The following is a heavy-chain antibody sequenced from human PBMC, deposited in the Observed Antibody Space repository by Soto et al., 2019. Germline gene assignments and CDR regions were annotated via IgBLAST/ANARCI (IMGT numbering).Heavy chain of an antibody. V-gene: IGHV3-11*03. CDR1: GSSFSDYY. J-gene: IGHJ4*02. CDR2: ITSSSSYT. CDR3: AGGQDNLAVNFDY. Sequence: PGGSLRLSCAASGSSFSDYYMSWIRQCPGKGLEWLSYITSSSSYTHYADSVKGRFTISRDNAKNSLYLQMNSLRADDTAVYYCAGGQDNLAVNFDYWGQGTPVTISS. D-gene: IGHD1-1*01.